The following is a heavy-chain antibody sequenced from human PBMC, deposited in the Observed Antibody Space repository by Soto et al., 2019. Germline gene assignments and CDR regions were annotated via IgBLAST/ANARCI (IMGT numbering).Heavy chain of an antibody. D-gene: IGHD6-6*01. CDR2: IYYSGAT. Sequence: PSETLSLTCAVSGDSVKSAGYFLAWIRQPPGKGLEWIGHIYYSGATSYTPSLKSRVSISMDTSKNQFSLTLTSVTAADTAVYFCAREDLSSSSTSSLDSWGQGTPVTVSS. CDR3: AREDLSSSSTSSLDS. V-gene: IGHV4-31*11. J-gene: IGHJ4*02. CDR1: GDSVKSAGYF.